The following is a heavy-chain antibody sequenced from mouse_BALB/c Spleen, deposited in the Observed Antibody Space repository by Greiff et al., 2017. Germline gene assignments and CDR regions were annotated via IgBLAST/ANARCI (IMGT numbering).Heavy chain of an antibody. CDR2: IDPANGNT. Sequence: EVQLQQSGAELVKPGASVKLSCTASGFNIKDTYMHWVKQRPEQGLEWIGRIDPANGNTKYDPKFQGKATITADTSSNTAYLQLSSLTSEDTAVYYCASYYRYDYWGQGTTLTVSS. V-gene: IGHV14-3*02. CDR3: ASYYRYDY. CDR1: GFNIKDTY. J-gene: IGHJ2*01. D-gene: IGHD2-14*01.